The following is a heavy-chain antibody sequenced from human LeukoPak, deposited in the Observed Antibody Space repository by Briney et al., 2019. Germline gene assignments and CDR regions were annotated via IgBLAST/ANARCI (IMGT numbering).Heavy chain of an antibody. D-gene: IGHD3-10*01. CDR3: ARISNYYGSGSYYWYFDY. Sequence: SETLSLTCAVYGGSFRGYYWSWIRQPPGKGLEWIGEINHSGSTNYNPSLKSRVTISVDTSKNQFSLKLSSVTAADTAVYYCARISNYYGSGSYYWYFDYWGQGTLVTVSS. CDR2: INHSGST. J-gene: IGHJ4*02. V-gene: IGHV4-34*01. CDR1: GGSFRGYY.